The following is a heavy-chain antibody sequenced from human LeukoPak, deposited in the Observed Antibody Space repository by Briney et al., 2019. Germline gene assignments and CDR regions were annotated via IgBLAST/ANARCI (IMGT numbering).Heavy chain of an antibody. Sequence: SETLSLTCAVSGGSISSSSYYWGWIRQPPGKGLECIGSIYYSGSTYYNPSLKSRVTISVDTSKNQFSLKLSSVTAADTAVYYCASCPWFGEDVGYWGQGTLVTVSS. CDR3: ASCPWFGEDVGY. CDR1: GGSISSSSYY. J-gene: IGHJ4*02. CDR2: IYYSGST. V-gene: IGHV4-39*07. D-gene: IGHD3-10*01.